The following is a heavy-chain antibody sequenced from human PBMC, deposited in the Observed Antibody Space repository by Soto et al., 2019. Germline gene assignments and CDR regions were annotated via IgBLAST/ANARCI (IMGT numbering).Heavy chain of an antibody. Sequence: ETLSLTCAVYGGSFSGYYWSWIRQPPGKGLEWIGEINHSGSTNYNPSLKSRVTISVDTSKNQFSLKLSSVTAADTAVYYCANRLERGPGESWFDPWGQGTLVTVSS. J-gene: IGHJ5*02. D-gene: IGHD1-1*01. CDR2: INHSGST. V-gene: IGHV4-34*01. CDR3: ANRLERGPGESWFDP. CDR1: GGSFSGYY.